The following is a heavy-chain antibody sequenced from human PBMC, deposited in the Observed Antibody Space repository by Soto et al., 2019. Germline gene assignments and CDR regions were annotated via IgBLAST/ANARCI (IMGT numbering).Heavy chain of an antibody. CDR3: AKDAVVGEPPGVDY. D-gene: IGHD1-26*01. J-gene: IGHJ4*02. V-gene: IGHV3-30*18. CDR2: ISYDGSNK. CDR1: GFTFSSYG. Sequence: GGSLRLSCAASGFTFSSYGMHWVRQAPGKGLEWVAVISYDGSNKYYADSVKGRFTISRDNSKNTLYLQMNSLRAEDTAVYYCAKDAVVGEPPGVDYWGQGTLVTVSS.